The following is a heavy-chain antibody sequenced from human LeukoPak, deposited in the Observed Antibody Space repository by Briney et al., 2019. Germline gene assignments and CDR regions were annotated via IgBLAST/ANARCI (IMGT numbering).Heavy chain of an antibody. Sequence: ASVKVSCKASGFTFTSSAVQWVRQARGQRLEWIGWIVVGSGNTNYAQKFQERVTITRDMSTSTVYMELSSLRSEDTAVYYCARSRGWHDAFDIWGQGTMVTVSS. D-gene: IGHD6-19*01. CDR3: ARSRGWHDAFDI. V-gene: IGHV1-58*01. J-gene: IGHJ3*02. CDR2: IVVGSGNT. CDR1: GFTFTSSA.